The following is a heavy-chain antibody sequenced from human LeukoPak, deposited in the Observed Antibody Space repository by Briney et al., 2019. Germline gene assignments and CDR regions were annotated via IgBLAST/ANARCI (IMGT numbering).Heavy chain of an antibody. CDR3: GRRRCSGGSCSLDFDY. D-gene: IGHD2-15*01. J-gene: IGHJ4*02. CDR2: INPNSGGT. V-gene: IGHV1-2*06. CDR1: GYTFTDYY. Sequence: ASVKVSCKASGYTFTDYYIYWVRQAPGQGLEWMGRINPNSGGTNYAQKFQGRVTMTRGTSISTAYMELSRLRSDDTAVYYCGRRRCSGGSCSLDFDYWGQGTLVTVSS.